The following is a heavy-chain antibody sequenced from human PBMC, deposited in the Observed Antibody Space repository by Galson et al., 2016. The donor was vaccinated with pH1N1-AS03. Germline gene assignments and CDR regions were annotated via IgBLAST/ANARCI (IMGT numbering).Heavy chain of an antibody. J-gene: IGHJ3*02. CDR3: YSSSRDDAFDI. CDR1: GFTFSSYW. CDR2: INSDGSST. Sequence: SLRLSCAASGFTFSSYWMHWVRQAPGKGLVWVSRINSDGSSTSYADSVKGRFTISRDNAKSTLYLQMNSLRAEDTAVYYCYSSSRDDAFDIWGQGTMVTVSS. V-gene: IGHV3-74*01. D-gene: IGHD6-13*01.